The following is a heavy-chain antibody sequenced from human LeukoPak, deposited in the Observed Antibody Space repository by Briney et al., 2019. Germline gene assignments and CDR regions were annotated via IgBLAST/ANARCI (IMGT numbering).Heavy chain of an antibody. CDR3: ATSSDTASAY. J-gene: IGHJ4*02. V-gene: IGHV4-39*01. CDR1: GGSISSSSYY. D-gene: IGHD5-18*01. CDR2: IYYSGST. Sequence: SETLSLTCTVSGGSISSSSYYWGWIRQPPGKGLEWIGSIYYSGSTYYNPSLKSRVTISVDTSKNQFSLKLSSVTAADTAVYYCATSSDTASAYWGQGTLVTVFS.